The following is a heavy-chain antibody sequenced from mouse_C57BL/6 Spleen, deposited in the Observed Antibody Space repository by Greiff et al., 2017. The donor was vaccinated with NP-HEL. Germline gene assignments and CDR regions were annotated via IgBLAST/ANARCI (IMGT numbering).Heavy chain of an antibody. CDR2: ISSGSSTI. Sequence: EVQGVESGGGLVKPGGSLKLSCAASGFTFSDYGMHWVRQAPEKGLEWVAYISSGSSTIYYADTVKGRFTISRDNAKNTLFLQMTSLRSEDTAMYYCARLLTGYFDYWGQGTTLTVSS. V-gene: IGHV5-17*01. J-gene: IGHJ2*01. D-gene: IGHD4-1*01. CDR3: ARLLTGYFDY. CDR1: GFTFSDYG.